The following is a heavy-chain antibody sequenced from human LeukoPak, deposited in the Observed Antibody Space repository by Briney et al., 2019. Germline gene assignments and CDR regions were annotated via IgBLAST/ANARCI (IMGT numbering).Heavy chain of an antibody. CDR3: AKLPYSSTSWGYFFDY. Sequence: PGGSLRLSCAASGFTFSSYAMSWVRQAPGKGLEWVSAISGTGGSTYYADSVKGRFTISRDNSKNTLYLQMNSLRAEDTAVYYCAKLPYSSTSWGYFFDYWGQGTLVTVSS. J-gene: IGHJ4*02. CDR1: GFTFSSYA. CDR2: ISGTGGST. D-gene: IGHD2-2*01. V-gene: IGHV3-23*01.